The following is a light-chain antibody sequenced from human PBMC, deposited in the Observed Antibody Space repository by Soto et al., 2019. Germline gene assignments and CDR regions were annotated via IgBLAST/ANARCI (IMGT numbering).Light chain of an antibody. CDR2: DAS. Sequence: VLTQSPATLSLSPGKRATLSCRASQSVSSSYLAWYQQKPGQAPRLLIYDASSRATGIPDRFSGGGSGTDFTLTISSLQSEDFAVYYCQQYNNWPPITFGQGTRLEIK. CDR1: QSVSSSY. CDR3: QQYNNWPPIT. V-gene: IGKV3D-20*02. J-gene: IGKJ5*01.